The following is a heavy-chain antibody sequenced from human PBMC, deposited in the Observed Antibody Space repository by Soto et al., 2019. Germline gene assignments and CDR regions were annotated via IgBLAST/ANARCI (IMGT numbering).Heavy chain of an antibody. V-gene: IGHV3-74*01. CDR2: INSDGSIT. CDR3: ARANNFLDY. CDR1: GFTFSSYW. D-gene: IGHD3-3*01. J-gene: IGHJ4*02. Sequence: GGSLRLSCAASGFTFSSYWMHWVRQAPGKGLVWVARINSDGSITTYADSVKGRFTISRDNAKNTLNLQMNSLRAEDTAVYYCARANNFLDYWGQGTLVTSPQ.